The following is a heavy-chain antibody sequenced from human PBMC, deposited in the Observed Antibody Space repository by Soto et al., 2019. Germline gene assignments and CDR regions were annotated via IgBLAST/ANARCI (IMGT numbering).Heavy chain of an antibody. CDR3: ARDKRITIFGVVIEWFDP. J-gene: IGHJ5*02. Sequence: SETLSLTCTVSGGSISSGDYYWSWIRQPPGKGLEWIGYIYYSGSTYYNPSLKSRVTISVDTSKNQFSLKLSSVTAADTAVYYCARDKRITIFGVVIEWFDPWGQGTLVTVSS. CDR1: GGSISSGDYY. D-gene: IGHD3-3*01. CDR2: IYYSGST. V-gene: IGHV4-30-4*01.